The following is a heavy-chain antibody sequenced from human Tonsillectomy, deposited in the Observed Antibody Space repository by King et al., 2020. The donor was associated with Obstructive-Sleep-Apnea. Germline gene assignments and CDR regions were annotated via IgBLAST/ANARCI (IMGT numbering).Heavy chain of an antibody. Sequence: TLKESCPTLVKPTQTLTLTCTFSGFSLTTSGVGVGCIRQPPGKALEWLALIYWDDDKRYNPSLKSRLTVTKDTSNNQVVLTMTNMDPVDTATYYCAHRARGDAFDIWGQGTMVTVSS. D-gene: IGHD3-10*01. J-gene: IGHJ3*02. CDR1: GFSLTTSGVG. V-gene: IGHV2-5*02. CDR2: IYWDDDK. CDR3: AHRARGDAFDI.